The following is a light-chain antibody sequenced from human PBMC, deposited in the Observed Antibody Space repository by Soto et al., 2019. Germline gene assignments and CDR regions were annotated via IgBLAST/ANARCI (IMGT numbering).Light chain of an antibody. CDR1: SSNIGSNY. CDR2: RNE. CDR3: AAWDDSLSAVV. J-gene: IGLJ2*01. V-gene: IGLV1-47*01. Sequence: QSALTQPPSASGTPGQRVTISCSGSSSNIGSNYVYWYQQLPGSAPKLLIYRNEQRPSGVPDRFSGSKSGTSASLAISGLRSEDEADYYCAAWDDSLSAVVFGGGTKLTVL.